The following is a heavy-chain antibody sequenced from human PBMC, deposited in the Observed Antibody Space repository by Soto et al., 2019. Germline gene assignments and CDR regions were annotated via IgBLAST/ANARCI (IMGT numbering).Heavy chain of an antibody. J-gene: IGHJ6*02. D-gene: IGHD3-3*01. CDR2: INGGSTT. CDR3: AKDKDWSGVYGMDV. CDR1: GFSFSSYA. Sequence: EVQLLESGGGLVQPGGSLRLSCAASGFSFSSYAMNWVRQAPGKGLEWVTTINGGSTTYYADSGKGRFTISRDNSKNTLYLQMNGLRAEDTAVYYCAKDKDWSGVYGMDVWGQGTTVTVSS. V-gene: IGHV3-23*01.